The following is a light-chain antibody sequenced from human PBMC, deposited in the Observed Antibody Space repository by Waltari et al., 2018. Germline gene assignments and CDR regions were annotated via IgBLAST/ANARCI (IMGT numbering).Light chain of an antibody. J-gene: IGKJ2*01. CDR2: KAS. Sequence: DIQMTQSPSSLSASVGDRVTITCRASQRISNYLAWYQQKPGKAPILLIYKASTLKSGVPSRFSGSGSGTQFTLTISSLQPPDFATYYCQQYNTYSSFGQGTKLEIK. CDR3: QQYNTYSS. CDR1: QRISNY. V-gene: IGKV1-5*03.